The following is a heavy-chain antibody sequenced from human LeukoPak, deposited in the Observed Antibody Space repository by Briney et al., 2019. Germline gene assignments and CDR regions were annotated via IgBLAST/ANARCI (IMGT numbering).Heavy chain of an antibody. D-gene: IGHD3-16*02. Sequence: GGSLRLSCAASGFTFSSYWMSWVRQAPGKGLEWVANIKQDGGEKYYVDSVKGRFTISRDNAKNSLYLLINSLRAEDTAPYYCARDQTYYDYVWGTYQYYFDYWGQGTLVTVSS. CDR3: ARDQTYYDYVWGTYQYYFDY. CDR2: IKQDGGEK. CDR1: GFTFSSYW. V-gene: IGHV3-7*01. J-gene: IGHJ4*02.